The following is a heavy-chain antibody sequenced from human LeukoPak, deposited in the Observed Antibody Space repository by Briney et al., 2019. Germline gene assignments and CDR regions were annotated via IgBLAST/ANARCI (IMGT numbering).Heavy chain of an antibody. D-gene: IGHD6-6*01. Sequence: ASVKVSCKASGYTFTGYYMHWVRQAPGQGLEWMGWINPNSGGTNYAQKFQGRVTMTRDTSISTAYMELSRLRSDDTAVYYCARAVRSTAARPDYYYYYMDVWGKGTTVTVSS. V-gene: IGHV1-2*02. CDR3: ARAVRSTAARPDYYYYYMDV. J-gene: IGHJ6*03. CDR2: INPNSGGT. CDR1: GYTFTGYY.